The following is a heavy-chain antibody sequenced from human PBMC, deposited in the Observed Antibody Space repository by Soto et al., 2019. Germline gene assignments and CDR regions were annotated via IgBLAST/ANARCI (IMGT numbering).Heavy chain of an antibody. CDR1: GGSISSGDYY. J-gene: IGHJ5*02. Sequence: PSETLSLTCTVSGGSISSGDYYWSWIRQPPGKGLEWIGYIYYSGSTYYNPSLKSRVTISVDTSKNQFSLKLSSVTAADTAVYYCARGLQVPAYDEGWFAPWGQGTLVTVSS. CDR2: IYYSGST. CDR3: ARGLQVPAYDEGWFAP. D-gene: IGHD2-2*01. V-gene: IGHV4-30-4*01.